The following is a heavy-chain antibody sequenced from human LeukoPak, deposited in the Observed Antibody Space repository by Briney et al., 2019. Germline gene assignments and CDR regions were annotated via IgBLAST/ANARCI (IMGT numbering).Heavy chain of an antibody. J-gene: IGHJ4*02. Sequence: SGPALVKPTQTLTLTCTFSGFSLSTGGMCVSWIRQPPGKALEWLARIDWDDDKYYSTSLKTRLTISKDTSKNQVVLTMTNMDPVDTATYYCARTLEMATSTGFDYWGQGTLVTVSS. CDR2: IDWDDDK. CDR3: ARTLEMATSTGFDY. D-gene: IGHD5-24*01. V-gene: IGHV2-70*11. CDR1: GFSLSTGGMC.